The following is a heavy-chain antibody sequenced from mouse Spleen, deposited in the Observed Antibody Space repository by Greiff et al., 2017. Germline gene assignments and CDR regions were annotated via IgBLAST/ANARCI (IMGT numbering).Heavy chain of an antibody. CDR2: INPNYGTT. CDR1: GYSFTDYN. D-gene: IGHD1-1*01. J-gene: IGHJ2*01. V-gene: IGHV1-39*01. CDR3: ARKLRAGTYFDY. Sequence: VHVKQSGPELVKPGASVKISCKASGYSFTDYNMNWVKQSNGKSLEWIGVINPNYGTTSYNQKFKGKATLTVDQSSSTAYMQLNSLTSEDSAVYYCARKLRAGTYFDYWGQGTTLTVSS.